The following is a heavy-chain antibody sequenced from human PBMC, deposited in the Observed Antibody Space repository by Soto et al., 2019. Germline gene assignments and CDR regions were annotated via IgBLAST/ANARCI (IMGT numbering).Heavy chain of an antibody. V-gene: IGHV3-30*18. CDR1: GFILSTYG. D-gene: IGHD5-12*01. J-gene: IGHJ6*02. CDR2: ISFDGRNK. Sequence: QVQLVESGGGVVQPGRSLRLSCAASGFILSTYGMHWVRQAPGKGLEWVAVISFDGRNKYYADSVRGRITISRDNYKNTLHLQMNSLRGEDTAVYYCAKDTATAITSYYVYGMDVWGQGTTVTVSS. CDR3: AKDTATAITSYYVYGMDV.